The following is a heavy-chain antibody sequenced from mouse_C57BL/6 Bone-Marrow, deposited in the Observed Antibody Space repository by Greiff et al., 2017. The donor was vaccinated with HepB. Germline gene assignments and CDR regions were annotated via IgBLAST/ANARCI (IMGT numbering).Heavy chain of an antibody. Sequence: QVQLKQPGAELVKPGASVKLSCKASGYTFTSYWMHWVKQRPGQGLEWIGMIHPNSGSTNYNEKFKSKATLTVDKSSSTAYMQLSSLTSEDSVVYYCARDYGLFAYWGQGTLVTVSA. J-gene: IGHJ3*01. D-gene: IGHD1-1*02. CDR3: ARDYGLFAY. CDR2: IHPNSGST. V-gene: IGHV1-64*01. CDR1: GYTFTSYW.